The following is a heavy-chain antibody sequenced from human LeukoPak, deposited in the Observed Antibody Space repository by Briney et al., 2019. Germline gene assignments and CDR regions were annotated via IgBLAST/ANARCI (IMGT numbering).Heavy chain of an antibody. CDR1: GGSISSGGYS. CDR3: ARGGYYYGSGSWAFDI. J-gene: IGHJ3*02. CDR2: TYHSGST. V-gene: IGHV4-30-2*01. D-gene: IGHD3-10*01. Sequence: SETLSLTCAVSGGSISSGGYSWSWIRQPPGKGLEWIGYTYHSGSTYYNPSLKSRVTISVDRSKNQFSLKLSSVTAADTAVYYCARGGYYYGSGSWAFDIWGQGTMVTVSS.